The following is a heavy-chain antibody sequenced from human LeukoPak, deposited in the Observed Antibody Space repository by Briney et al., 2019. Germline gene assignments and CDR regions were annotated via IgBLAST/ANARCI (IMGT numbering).Heavy chain of an antibody. V-gene: IGHV4-61*02. D-gene: IGHD3-10*01. J-gene: IGHJ5*02. CDR3: ARALVRGVRINWLDP. CDR2: IYTSGST. CDR1: GGSISSGSYY. Sequence: SQTLSLTCNVSGGSISSGSYYWSWIRQPAGKGLEWIGRIYTSGSTNYNPSLKSRVTISVDTSKNQFSLKLSSVTAADTAVYYCARALVRGVRINWLDPWGQGTLVTLSS.